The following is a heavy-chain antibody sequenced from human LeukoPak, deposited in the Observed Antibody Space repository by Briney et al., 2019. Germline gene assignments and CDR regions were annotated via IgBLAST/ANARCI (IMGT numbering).Heavy chain of an antibody. V-gene: IGHV3-30*04. CDR2: ISYDGSVE. CDR3: ARALGSSWDSSLDS. D-gene: IGHD6-13*01. Sequence: GGSLRLSCSASGFTFSSYAMHWVRQAPGKGLEWVALISYDGSVEKNAASVKGRFTISRDNSKNTLYLQMNSLRTEDTAVYYCARALGSSWDSSLDSWGQGTLVPVSS. J-gene: IGHJ4*02. CDR1: GFTFSSYA.